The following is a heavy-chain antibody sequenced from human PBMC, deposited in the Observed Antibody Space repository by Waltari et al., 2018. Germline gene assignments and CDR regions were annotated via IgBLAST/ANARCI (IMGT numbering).Heavy chain of an antibody. Sequence: QITLKESGPTLVKPTQTLTLTCTFSGFSLSTNAVGVGWIRQPPGKDLELLALIYWDDDKRYIHSLKRMLTITKSTSKNLVVLTMTNMDPVDTATYYSAHGSLVELSFYFDYWGQGTLVTVSS. CDR2: IYWDDDK. CDR3: AHGSLVELSFYFDY. D-gene: IGHD3-16*02. CDR1: GFSLSTNAVG. J-gene: IGHJ4*02. V-gene: IGHV2-5*02.